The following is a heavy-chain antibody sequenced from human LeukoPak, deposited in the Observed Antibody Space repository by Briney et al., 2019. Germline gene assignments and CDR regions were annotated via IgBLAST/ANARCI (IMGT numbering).Heavy chain of an antibody. J-gene: IGHJ4*02. CDR3: AGGWDYFDY. D-gene: IGHD1-26*01. Sequence: GGSLRLSCAASGFTFSSYWMHWVRRAPGKGLVWVSRINSDGSSSSYADSVKGRFTISRDNAKNTLYLQMNSLRAEDTAVYYCAGGWDYFDYWGQGTLVTVSS. V-gene: IGHV3-74*01. CDR1: GFTFSSYW. CDR2: INSDGSSS.